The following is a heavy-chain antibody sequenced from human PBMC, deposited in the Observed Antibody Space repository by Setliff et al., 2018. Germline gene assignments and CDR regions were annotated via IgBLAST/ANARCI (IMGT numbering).Heavy chain of an antibody. CDR1: GASISDYY. D-gene: IGHD3-3*01. Sequence: SETLSLTCTVSGASISDYYWTWSRQPAGKELEWIGRVSASGSTTYNPSLKSRVAMSVDTSRNQISLNLTSVTAADTAMYYCARERTIFGILVISGWFDPWGQGTVVTVSS. CDR2: VSASGST. V-gene: IGHV4-4*07. CDR3: ARERTIFGILVISGWFDP. J-gene: IGHJ5*02.